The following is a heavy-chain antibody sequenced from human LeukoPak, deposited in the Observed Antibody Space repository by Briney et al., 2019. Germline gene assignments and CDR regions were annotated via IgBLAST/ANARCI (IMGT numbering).Heavy chain of an antibody. CDR1: EFSVGSNY. Sequence: PGGSLRLSCAASEFSVGSNYMTWVRQAPGKGLEWVSLIYSGGSTYYADSVKGRFTISRDNAKNSLYLQMNSLRAEDTAVYYCAKEGFYYMDVWGKGTTVTISS. V-gene: IGHV3-66*01. CDR2: IYSGGST. J-gene: IGHJ6*03. CDR3: AKEGFYYMDV.